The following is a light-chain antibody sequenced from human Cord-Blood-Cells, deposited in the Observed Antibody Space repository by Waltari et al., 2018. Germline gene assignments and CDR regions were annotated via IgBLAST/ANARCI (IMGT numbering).Light chain of an antibody. CDR3: CSYAGSYNVV. V-gene: IGLV2-11*01. CDR2: DVS. J-gene: IGLJ2*01. CDR1: SSDVGGYNY. Sequence: QSALTQPRSVSGSPGQSVTISCTGTSSDVGGYNYVSWYQQHPGKAPKLMIYDVSKRPSGVPYRFSGSKSGNTASLTISGLQAEDEADYYCCSYAGSYNVVFGGGTKLTV.